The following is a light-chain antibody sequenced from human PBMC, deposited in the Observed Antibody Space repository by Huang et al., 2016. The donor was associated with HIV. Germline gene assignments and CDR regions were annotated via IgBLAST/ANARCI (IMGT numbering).Light chain of an antibody. J-gene: IGKJ1*01. CDR2: AAS. V-gene: IGKV1-39*01. Sequence: DIQMTQSPSSLSASVGDRVTITCRASQSISSYVNWYQQKAGKAPKLLSYAASSLQSGVPSRFSGSGAGTDFTLTIRSLQPEDLATYYCQQSYSTPSTFGQGTKVEIK. CDR1: QSISSY. CDR3: QQSYSTPST.